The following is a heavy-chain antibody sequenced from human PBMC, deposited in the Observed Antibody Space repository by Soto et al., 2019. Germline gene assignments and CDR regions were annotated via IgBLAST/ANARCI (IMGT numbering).Heavy chain of an antibody. CDR3: ARRAVAAYFWAGMDV. V-gene: IGHV4-39*01. CDR2: IYYSGST. J-gene: IGHJ6*02. D-gene: IGHD6-13*01. Sequence: SETLSLTRTVSGGSISSSSYYWGWIRQPPGKGLEWIGSIYYSGSTYYNPSLKSRVTISVDTSKNQFSLKLSSVTAADTAVYYCARRAVAAYFWAGMDVWGQGTTVTVSS. CDR1: GGSISSSSYY.